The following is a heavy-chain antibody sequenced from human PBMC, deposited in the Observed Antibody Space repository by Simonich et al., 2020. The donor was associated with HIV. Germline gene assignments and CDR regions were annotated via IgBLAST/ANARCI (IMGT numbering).Heavy chain of an antibody. CDR2: IKHSGST. J-gene: IGHJ4*02. D-gene: IGHD2-2*01. CDR1: GGSFSGYY. V-gene: IGHV4-34*01. Sequence: QVQLQQWGAGLLKPSETLSITCAVYGGSFSGYYWSWIRQPPGKGLEWIGEIKHSGSTNYNPSLKSRVTISVDTSKNQFSLKLSSVTAADTAVYYCARGFYQRLYYFDYWGQGTLVTVSS. CDR3: ARGFYQRLYYFDY.